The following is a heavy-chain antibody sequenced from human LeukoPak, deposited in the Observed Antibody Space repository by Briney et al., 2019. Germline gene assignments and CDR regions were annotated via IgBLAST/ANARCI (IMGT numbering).Heavy chain of an antibody. Sequence: PGGSLRLSCAASGFTFSSYAMSWVRQAPGKGLEWVSAISGSGGSTYYADSVKGRFTISRDNSKNTLYLQMNSLRAEDTAVYYCAKDHSYSGYDSVRDFDYWGQGTLVTVSS. D-gene: IGHD5-12*01. CDR2: ISGSGGST. CDR1: GFTFSSYA. J-gene: IGHJ4*02. CDR3: AKDHSYSGYDSVRDFDY. V-gene: IGHV3-23*01.